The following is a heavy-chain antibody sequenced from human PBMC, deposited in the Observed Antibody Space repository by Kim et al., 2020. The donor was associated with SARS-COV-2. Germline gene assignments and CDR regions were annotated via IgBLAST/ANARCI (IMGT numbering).Heavy chain of an antibody. D-gene: IGHD2-2*01. CDR2: INHSGST. J-gene: IGHJ5*02. CDR3: ARVAVWRVVPAPYLYNWFDP. CDR1: GGSFSGYY. V-gene: IGHV4-34*01. Sequence: SETLSLTCAVYGGSFSGYYWSWIRQPPGKGLEWIGEINHSGSTNYNPSLKSRVTISVDTSKKQFSLKLSSVTAADTAVYYCARVAVWRVVPAPYLYNWFDPWGQGTLVTVSS.